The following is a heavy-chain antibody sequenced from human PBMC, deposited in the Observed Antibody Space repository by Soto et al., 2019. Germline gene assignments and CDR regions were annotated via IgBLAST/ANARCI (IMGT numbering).Heavy chain of an antibody. D-gene: IGHD3-3*01. Sequence: PSETLSLTCAVSGGSISSYYWSWIRQPPGKGLEWIGYAYYTGTTGYNPSLKSRVTISVDKSTNQFSLKLSSVTAADTAVYYCARGPNYDFWSGYFRGWGQGTLVTVSS. CDR1: GGSISSYY. J-gene: IGHJ4*02. V-gene: IGHV4-59*13. CDR2: AYYTGTT. CDR3: ARGPNYDFWSGYFRG.